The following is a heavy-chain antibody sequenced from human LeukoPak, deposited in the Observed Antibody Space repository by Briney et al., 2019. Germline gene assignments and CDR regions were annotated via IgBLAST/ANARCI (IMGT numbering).Heavy chain of an antibody. CDR1: GFTFSSYG. CDR2: IRYDGSNK. J-gene: IGHJ4*02. V-gene: IGHV3-30*02. D-gene: IGHD5-18*01. Sequence: PGGSLRLSCAASGFTFSSYGMHWVRQAPGKGLEWVAFIRYDGSNKYYADSVKGRFTISRDNSKNTLYLQMNSLRAEDTAVYYCAKGNGYSYGYDYFDYWGQGTLVTVSS. CDR3: AKGNGYSYGYDYFDY.